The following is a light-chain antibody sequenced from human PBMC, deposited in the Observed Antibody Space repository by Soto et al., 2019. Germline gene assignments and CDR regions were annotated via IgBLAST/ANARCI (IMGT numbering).Light chain of an antibody. CDR2: RAS. CDR3: QQYGSSQLP. V-gene: IGKV3-20*01. Sequence: DIVLTQSPGTLSLSPGERATLSCRASQSVSSNYLAWYQQKPGQTPKVLIYRASTRATGIPDRFSGSGSGTDFTLTISRLDAEDFAVYYCQQYGSSQLPFGGGTKV. CDR1: QSVSSNY. J-gene: IGKJ4*01.